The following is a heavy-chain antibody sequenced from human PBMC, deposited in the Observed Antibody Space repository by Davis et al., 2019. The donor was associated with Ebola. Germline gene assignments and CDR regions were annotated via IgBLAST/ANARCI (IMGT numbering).Heavy chain of an antibody. V-gene: IGHV4-30-2*01. D-gene: IGHD3-10*01. J-gene: IGHJ6*02. CDR3: ARVQRYYYGSGHLYGMDV. CDR1: GGSISSGGYS. CDR2: IYHSGST. Sequence: PSETLSLTCAVSGGSISSGGYSWSWIRQPPGKGLEWIGYIYHSGSTYYNPSLKSRVTISVDRSKNQFSLKLSSVTAADTAVYYCARVQRYYYGSGHLYGMDVWGQGTTVTVSS.